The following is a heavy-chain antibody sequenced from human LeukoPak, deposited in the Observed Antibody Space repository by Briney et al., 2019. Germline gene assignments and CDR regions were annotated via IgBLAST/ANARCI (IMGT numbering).Heavy chain of an antibody. CDR2: IYYSGST. CDR3: ARDVYSLYGMDV. Sequence: SETLSLTCTVSGGSISSYYWSWIRQPPGKGLEWIGYIYYSGSTNYNPSLKSRVTISVDTSKNQFSLKLSSVTAADTAVYYCARDVYSLYGMDVWGQGTTVTVS. V-gene: IGHV4-59*01. CDR1: GGSISSYY. J-gene: IGHJ6*02. D-gene: IGHD2-8*01.